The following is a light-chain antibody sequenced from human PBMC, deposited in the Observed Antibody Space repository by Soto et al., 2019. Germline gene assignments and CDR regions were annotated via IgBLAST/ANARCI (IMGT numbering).Light chain of an antibody. Sequence: EIVLTQSPATLSSFPGDRVTLSCRASQYINTRLAWYQHRPGQAPRLLIYQTSLRAAGIPARFSASGSGTDFTLTITDVQPDDFALYYCHQRKSWPRTFGQGT. CDR2: QTS. J-gene: IGKJ1*01. CDR3: HQRKSWPRT. V-gene: IGKV3-11*01. CDR1: QYINTR.